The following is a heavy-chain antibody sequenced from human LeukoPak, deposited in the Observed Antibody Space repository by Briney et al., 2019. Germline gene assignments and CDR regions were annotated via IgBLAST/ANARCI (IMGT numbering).Heavy chain of an antibody. V-gene: IGHV4-59*12. D-gene: IGHD3-10*01. CDR1: GGSINNYY. Sequence: SETLSLTCSVSGGSINNYYGTWIRQAPGKGLEWIGNVYYTGTTNYNPSLKSRVTISVDTSKNQFSLKLSSVTAADTAIYYCARGGNRFGGFYFDYWGQGIQVNVSS. CDR2: VYYTGTT. J-gene: IGHJ4*02. CDR3: ARGGNRFGGFYFDY.